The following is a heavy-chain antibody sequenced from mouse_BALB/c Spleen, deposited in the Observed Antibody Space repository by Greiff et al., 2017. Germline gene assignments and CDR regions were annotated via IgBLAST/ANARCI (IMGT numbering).Heavy chain of an antibody. CDR2: ISSGGST. CDR3: ARESPNYYGMDY. Sequence: EVQVVESGGGLVKPGGSLKLSCAASGFTFSSYAMSWVRQTPEKRLEWVASISSGGSTYYPDSVKGRFTISRDNARNILYLQMSSLRSEDTAMYYCARESPNYYGMDYWGQGTSVTVSS. V-gene: IGHV5-6-5*01. J-gene: IGHJ4*01. CDR1: GFTFSSYA.